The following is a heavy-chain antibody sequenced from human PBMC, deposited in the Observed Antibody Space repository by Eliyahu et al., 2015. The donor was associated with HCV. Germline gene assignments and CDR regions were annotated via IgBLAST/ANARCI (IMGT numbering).Heavy chain of an antibody. D-gene: IGHD6-19*01. CDR1: GXSXPXYY. CDR2: IHYSGSX. CDR3: ASGGGGIAVTGTGGWFDP. V-gene: IGHV4-59*01. Sequence: QVQLQESGPGLVKPSETLSLPCXVSGXSXPXYYWSWIRXXPGKGLEWIGYIHYSGSXNYNPSXKSRVTISLDTSKNQFSLNLTSVTAADTAMYYCASGGGGIAVTGTGGWFDPWGQGTLATVSS. J-gene: IGHJ5*02.